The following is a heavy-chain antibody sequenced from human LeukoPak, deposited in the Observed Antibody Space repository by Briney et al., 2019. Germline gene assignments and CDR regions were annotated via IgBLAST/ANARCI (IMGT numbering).Heavy chain of an antibody. J-gene: IGHJ5*02. CDR3: ARSYSASYDSPAGWFDP. Sequence: KPSETLSLTCTVSGGSISSYYWSWIRQPPGKGLEWIGYIFHTGSINYNPSLRGRVTISVDTSKSQFSLRLSSVTAADTAVYYCARSYSASYDSPAGWFDPWGQGTLVTVSS. CDR1: GGSISSYY. D-gene: IGHD3-22*01. V-gene: IGHV4-59*08. CDR2: IFHTGSI.